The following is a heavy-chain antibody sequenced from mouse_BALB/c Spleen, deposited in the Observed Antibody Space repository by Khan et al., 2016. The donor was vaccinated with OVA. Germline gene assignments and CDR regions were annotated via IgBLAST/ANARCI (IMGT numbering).Heavy chain of an antibody. CDR3: AKTARIKY. Sequence: EVKLLESGPGLVKPSPSLSLTCTVTGYSFTSGYGWNWIRHFPGNKLEWMGYISYSGSTNYNPSLKSRISITRATSKNQFFLQLNSVTTEDTATYYCAKTARIKYWGQGTTLTVSA. CDR2: ISYSGST. CDR1: GYSFTSGYG. D-gene: IGHD1-2*01. J-gene: IGHJ2*01. V-gene: IGHV3-2*02.